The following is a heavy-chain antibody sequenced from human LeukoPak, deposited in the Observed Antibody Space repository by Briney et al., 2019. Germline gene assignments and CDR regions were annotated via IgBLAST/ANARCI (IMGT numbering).Heavy chain of an antibody. Sequence: SETLSLTCTVSGGSISSGDYYWSWIRQPPGKGLEWIGYIYYSGSTYYNPSLKSRVTISVDTSKNQFSLKLSSVTAADTAVYYCARFEAYPLYYYYYMDVWGKGTTVIVSS. CDR3: ARFEAYPLYYYYYMDV. V-gene: IGHV4-30-4*08. J-gene: IGHJ6*03. CDR2: IYYSGST. CDR1: GGSISSGDYY.